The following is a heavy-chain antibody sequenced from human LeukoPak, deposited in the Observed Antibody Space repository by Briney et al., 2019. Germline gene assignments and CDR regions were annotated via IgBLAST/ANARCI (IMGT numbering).Heavy chain of an antibody. V-gene: IGHV3-23*01. CDR1: GFTFSSYA. D-gene: IGHD6-13*01. Sequence: GGSLRLSCAASGFTFSSYAISWVRQAPGKGLEWVSAISGSGGSTYYADSVKGRFTISRDNSKNTLYLQMNSLRAEDTAVYYCAKLPGAAAAYNWFDPWGQGTLVTVYS. CDR3: AKLPGAAAAYNWFDP. J-gene: IGHJ5*02. CDR2: ISGSGGST.